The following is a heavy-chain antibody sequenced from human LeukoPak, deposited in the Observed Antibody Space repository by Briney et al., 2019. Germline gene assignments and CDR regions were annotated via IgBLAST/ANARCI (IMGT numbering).Heavy chain of an antibody. D-gene: IGHD3-3*01. Sequence: SETLSLTCTVSGGSISTYYWTWIRQPPGKGLDYIGYIYYSGSTNYNPSLKSRVTISVDTSKNQFSLKLSSVTAADTAVYYCARVYGAGYDFRGAFWGQGTMVTVSS. J-gene: IGHJ3*01. V-gene: IGHV4-59*01. CDR1: GGSISTYY. CDR2: IYYSGST. CDR3: ARVYGAGYDFRGAF.